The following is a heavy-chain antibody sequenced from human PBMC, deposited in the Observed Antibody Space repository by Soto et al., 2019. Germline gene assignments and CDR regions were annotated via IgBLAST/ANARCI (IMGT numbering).Heavy chain of an antibody. CDR2: VTANSGVI. Sequence: EVQLLESGGGLVQPGGSLRLSCAASGFTFNNYVMTWVRQTPGKGLDWVSLVTANSGVIYYAHSVKGRFTVSRDNSKNTLYLQMNSLRAEDTALYYCARYCAGDCYRGFDTWGQGTLVTVSS. CDR1: GFTFNNYV. V-gene: IGHV3-23*01. CDR3: ARYCAGDCYRGFDT. J-gene: IGHJ4*02. D-gene: IGHD2-21*02.